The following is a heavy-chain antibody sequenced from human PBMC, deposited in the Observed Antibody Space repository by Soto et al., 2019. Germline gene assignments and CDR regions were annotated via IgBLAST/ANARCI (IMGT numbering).Heavy chain of an antibody. CDR3: ARPSVTNGYYYYGMDV. D-gene: IGHD4-17*01. CDR2: INHSGST. Sequence: PXVTLSLTCAVYGGSFSGYYWSWIRQPPGKGLEWIGEINHSGSTNYNPSLKSRVTISVDTSKNQFSLKLRSVTAADTAVYYCARPSVTNGYYYYGMDVWGQGTTVTVSS. V-gene: IGHV4-34*01. CDR1: GGSFSGYY. J-gene: IGHJ6*02.